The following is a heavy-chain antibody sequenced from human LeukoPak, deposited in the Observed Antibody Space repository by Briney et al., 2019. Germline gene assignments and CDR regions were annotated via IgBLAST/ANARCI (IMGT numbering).Heavy chain of an antibody. CDR1: GFTFSSYG. D-gene: IGHD3-22*01. V-gene: IGHV3-30*18. J-gene: IGHJ4*02. Sequence: GGSLRLSCAASGFTFSSYGMHWVRQAPGKGLEWVAVISYDGSNKYYADSVKGRFTISRDNSKNTLYLQMNSLRAEDTAVYYCAEDLEAVTMIVPYWGQGTLVTVSS. CDR3: AEDLEAVTMIVPY. CDR2: ISYDGSNK.